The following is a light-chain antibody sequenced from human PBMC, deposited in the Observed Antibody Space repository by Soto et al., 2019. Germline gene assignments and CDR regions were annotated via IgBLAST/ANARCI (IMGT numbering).Light chain of an antibody. Sequence: VLTQPPSASGSPGQSVTISCTGTSSDVGGYNYVSWYQQHPGKAPKLIIYEVNKRPSGVPDRSSGSKSGNTASLTVSGLQAEDEADYYCSSYAGSNNYVFGTGTKVTVL. CDR2: EVN. V-gene: IGLV2-8*01. CDR1: SSDVGGYNY. J-gene: IGLJ1*01. CDR3: SSYAGSNNYV.